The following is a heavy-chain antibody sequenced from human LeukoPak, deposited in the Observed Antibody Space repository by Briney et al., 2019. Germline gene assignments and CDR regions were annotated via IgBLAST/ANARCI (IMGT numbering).Heavy chain of an antibody. V-gene: IGHV1-2*02. CDR1: GYIFTGYY. CDR2: INPNTDGA. Sequence: ASVKVSCKASGYIFTGYYMHWVRQAPGQGLEWMGWINPNTDGANYAQKFQGRVTMTRDTSISTAYMELSGLTSDDTGMYYCAKEVHRVSQNWGQGTLVTVSS. D-gene: IGHD1-1*01. J-gene: IGHJ1*01. CDR3: AKEVHRVSQN.